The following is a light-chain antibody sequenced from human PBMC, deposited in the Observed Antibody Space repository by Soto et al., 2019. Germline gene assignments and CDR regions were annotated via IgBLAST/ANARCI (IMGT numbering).Light chain of an antibody. CDR3: QQYYRTRPT. Sequence: DIVMTQSPDSLAVSLGERATINCKSSQSVLYSSNNKNYLAWYQQKPGQPPKLLIYWASTRESGVPDRFSGSGSGTDFTLTISSLQAEDVAVYYCQQYYRTRPTFGQGTKVEIK. V-gene: IGKV4-1*01. CDR2: WAS. J-gene: IGKJ1*01. CDR1: QSVLYSSNNKNY.